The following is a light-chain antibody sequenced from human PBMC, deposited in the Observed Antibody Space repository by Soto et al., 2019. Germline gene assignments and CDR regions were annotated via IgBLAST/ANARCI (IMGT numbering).Light chain of an antibody. CDR3: QQRGNWPRVT. CDR1: QSISRY. Sequence: EIVLTQSPATLSLSPGETATLSCRASQSISRYLAWYQQKPGQAPRLLIYDASNRATGIPARFSGSGSGTDFTLTISSLEPEDFAVYYCQQRGNWPRVTFGPGTKVDIK. CDR2: DAS. J-gene: IGKJ3*01. V-gene: IGKV3-11*01.